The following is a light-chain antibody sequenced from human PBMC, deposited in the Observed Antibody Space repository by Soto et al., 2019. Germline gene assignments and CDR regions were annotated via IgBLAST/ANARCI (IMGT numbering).Light chain of an antibody. CDR3: QQYNNWPIT. Sequence: EIVSTRSPSTLSVSPCERASLSCMASQSVSSNLAWYQQKPGQAPRLLIYGASTRATGIPARFSGSGSGTEFTLTISSLQSEDFAVYYCQQYNNWPITFGQGTRLEIK. CDR2: GAS. V-gene: IGKV3-15*01. CDR1: QSVSSN. J-gene: IGKJ5*01.